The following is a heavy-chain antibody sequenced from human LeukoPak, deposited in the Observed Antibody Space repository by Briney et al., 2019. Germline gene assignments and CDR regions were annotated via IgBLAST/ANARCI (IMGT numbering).Heavy chain of an antibody. CDR3: ARGAVAGNDWFDP. J-gene: IGHJ5*02. Sequence: ASVEVSCKVSGYTFTGYYMHWVRQAPGQGLEWMGWINPNSGGTNYAQKFQGRVTMTRHTSISTAYIELSRLRSDHTAVYYCARGAVAGNDWFDPWGQGTLVTVSS. V-gene: IGHV1-2*02. D-gene: IGHD6-19*01. CDR2: INPNSGGT. CDR1: GYTFTGYY.